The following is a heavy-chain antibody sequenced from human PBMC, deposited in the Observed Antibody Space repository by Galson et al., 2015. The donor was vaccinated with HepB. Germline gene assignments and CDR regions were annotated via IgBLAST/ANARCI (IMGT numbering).Heavy chain of an antibody. V-gene: IGHV1-69*13. D-gene: IGHD3-3*01. CDR1: GGTFSSYA. CDR3: ARDQDFGVAGIYGMDV. J-gene: IGHJ6*02. CDR2: IIPIFGTA. Sequence: SVKVSCKASGGTFSSYAISWVRQAPGQGLEWMGGIIPIFGTANYAQKFQGRVTITADESTSTAYMELSSLRSEDTAVYYCARDQDFGVAGIYGMDVWGQGTTVTVSS.